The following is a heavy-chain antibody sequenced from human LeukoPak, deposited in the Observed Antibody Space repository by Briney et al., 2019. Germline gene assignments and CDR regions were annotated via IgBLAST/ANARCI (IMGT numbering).Heavy chain of an antibody. Sequence: VASVKVSCKASGYTFTSYYMHWVRQAPGQGLEWMGWISAYNGNTNYAQKLQGRVTMTTDTSTSTAYMELRSLRSDDTAVYYCARDGPRGIVGARGAFDIWGQGTMVTVSS. J-gene: IGHJ3*02. D-gene: IGHD1-26*01. CDR1: GYTFTSYY. V-gene: IGHV1-18*04. CDR3: ARDGPRGIVGARGAFDI. CDR2: ISAYNGNT.